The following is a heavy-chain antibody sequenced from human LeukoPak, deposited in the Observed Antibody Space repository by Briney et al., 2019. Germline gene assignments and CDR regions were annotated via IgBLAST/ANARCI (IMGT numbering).Heavy chain of an antibody. Sequence: SETLSLTCTVSGGSISSSSYYWGWIRQPPGKGLEWIGSIYYSGSTNYNPSLKSRVTISVDTSKNQFSLKLSSVTAADTAVYYCARGGGSGSYFGYYYGMDVWGQGTTVTVSS. J-gene: IGHJ6*02. CDR1: GGSISSSSYY. CDR3: ARGGGSGSYFGYYYGMDV. D-gene: IGHD3-10*01. V-gene: IGHV4-39*07. CDR2: IYYSGST.